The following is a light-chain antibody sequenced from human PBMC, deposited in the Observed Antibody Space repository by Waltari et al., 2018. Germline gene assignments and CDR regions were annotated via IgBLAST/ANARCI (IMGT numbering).Light chain of an antibody. CDR3: SSYARSDNSVL. CDR1: TSAVGGYNL. V-gene: IGLV2-23*01. Sequence: QSALTQPASVSGSPGQSITISCPGSTSAVGGYNLVSLYRQFPNKAPQLIIYEGTRRPSGVSSRFSASKSGNTASLTISGLQAEDEALYFCSSYARSDNSVLFGGGTQLSVL. CDR2: EGT. J-gene: IGLJ2*01.